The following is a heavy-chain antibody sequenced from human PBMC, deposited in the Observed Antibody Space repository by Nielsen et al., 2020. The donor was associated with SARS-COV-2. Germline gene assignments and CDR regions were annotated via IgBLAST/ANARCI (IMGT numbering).Heavy chain of an antibody. CDR3: ARDSPWDIVVVGAAYYFDY. J-gene: IGHJ4*02. CDR1: GYTFTSYG. CDR2: ISAYNGNT. Sequence: ASVKVSCKASGYTFTSYGISWVRQAPGQGLEWMGWISAYNGNTNYAQKLQGRVTMTTDTSTSTAYMELRSLRSDDTAVYYCARDSPWDIVVVGAAYYFDYWGQGTLVTVSS. V-gene: IGHV1-18*01. D-gene: IGHD2-15*01.